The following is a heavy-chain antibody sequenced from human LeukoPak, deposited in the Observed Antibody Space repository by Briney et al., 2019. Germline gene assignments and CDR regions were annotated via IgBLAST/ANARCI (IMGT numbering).Heavy chain of an antibody. CDR1: GGTFSSYA. V-gene: IGHV1-69*05. Sequence: SVKVSCKASGGTFSSYAISWVRQAPGQGLEWMGGVIPIFGTANYAQKFQGRVTITTDESTSTAYMELSSLRSEDTAVYYCARGRYYGSGSYQRGYYYYYMDVWGKGTTVTVSS. CDR3: ARGRYYGSGSYQRGYYYYYMDV. J-gene: IGHJ6*03. D-gene: IGHD3-10*01. CDR2: VIPIFGTA.